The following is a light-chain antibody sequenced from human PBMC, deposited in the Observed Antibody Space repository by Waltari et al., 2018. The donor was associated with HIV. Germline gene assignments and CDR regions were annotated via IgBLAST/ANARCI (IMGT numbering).Light chain of an antibody. CDR1: NIGSQS. Sequence: YVMTQPSSLSVAPGETATISCGANNIGSQSVHWYQQRPGQAPVLVISDDSDRPSEIPERYAGSNSGNTATLTISGVEAGDEADYYCQVWDSTSDHPAFGGGTKLTVL. CDR3: QVWDSTSDHPA. J-gene: IGLJ3*02. CDR2: DDS. V-gene: IGLV3-21*01.